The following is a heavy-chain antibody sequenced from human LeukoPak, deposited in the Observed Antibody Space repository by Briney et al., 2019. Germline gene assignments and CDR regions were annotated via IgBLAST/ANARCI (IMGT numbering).Heavy chain of an antibody. CDR2: ISYDGSNK. J-gene: IGHJ4*02. CDR1: GFTFSSYA. CDR3: ARVSYYYDSSGYYYFDY. Sequence: GGSLRLSCAASGFTFSSYAMHWVRQAPGKGLEWVAVISYDGSNKYYADSVKGRFTISRDNSKKTLYLQMNSLRAEDTAVYYCARVSYYYDSSGYYYFDYWGQGTLVTVSS. D-gene: IGHD3-22*01. V-gene: IGHV3-30*01.